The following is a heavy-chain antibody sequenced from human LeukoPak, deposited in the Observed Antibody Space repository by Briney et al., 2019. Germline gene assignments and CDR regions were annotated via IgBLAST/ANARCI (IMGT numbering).Heavy chain of an antibody. CDR2: IYHSGST. CDR3: ARSPAYCGGDCYRGVFDY. V-gene: IGHV4-38-2*01. D-gene: IGHD2-21*01. CDR1: GYSIGSGYY. J-gene: IGHJ4*02. Sequence: PSETLSLTCAVSGYSIGSGYYWGWIRQPPGKGLEWIGSIYHSGSTYYNPSLKSRVTISVDTSKNQFSLKLSSVTAADTAVYYCARSPAYCGGDCYRGVFDYWGQGTLVTVSS.